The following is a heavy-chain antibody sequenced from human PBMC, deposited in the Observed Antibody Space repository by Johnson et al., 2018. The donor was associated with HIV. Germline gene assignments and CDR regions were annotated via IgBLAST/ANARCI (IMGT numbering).Heavy chain of an antibody. CDR2: IRLDGGST. CDR3: AKDLPYDSRGVDAFDI. CDR1: GFTFDDYA. Sequence: VQLVESGGGLVQPGRSLRLSCAASGFTFDDYAMHWVRQAPGKGLEWVSLIRLDGGSTYYADSVKGRFTISRDNSKNTLYLQMNSLRAEDTAVYYCAKDLPYDSRGVDAFDIWGQGTMVTVSS. D-gene: IGHD3-22*01. J-gene: IGHJ3*02. V-gene: IGHV3-43D*04.